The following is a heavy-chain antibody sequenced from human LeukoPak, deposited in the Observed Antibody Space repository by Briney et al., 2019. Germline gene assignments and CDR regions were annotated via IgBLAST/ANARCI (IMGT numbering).Heavy chain of an antibody. CDR2: IYASGST. J-gene: IGHJ6*03. Sequence: SQTLSLTCTVSGGSISSGSYYWSWIRQPAGKGLEWIGRIYASGSTNYNPSLKSRVTISVDTSKNQFSLKLSSVTAADTAVYYCVRGIYCSSASCQVSGYMDVWGKGTTVTVSS. D-gene: IGHD2-2*01. V-gene: IGHV4-61*02. CDR1: GGSISSGSYY. CDR3: VRGIYCSSASCQVSGYMDV.